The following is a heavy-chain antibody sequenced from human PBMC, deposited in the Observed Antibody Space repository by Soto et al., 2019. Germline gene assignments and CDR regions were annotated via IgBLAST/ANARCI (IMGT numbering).Heavy chain of an antibody. CDR2: IWYDGSNK. Sequence: QVQLVESGGGVVQPGRSLRLSCAASGFTFSSYGMHWVRQAPGKGLEWVAVIWYDGSNKYYADSVKGRFTISRDNSKNTLYLHMNSLRAEDTAVYYCARDKYSSWAGEADYWGQGTLVTVSS. V-gene: IGHV3-33*01. CDR3: ARDKYSSWAGEADY. J-gene: IGHJ4*02. D-gene: IGHD6-6*01. CDR1: GFTFSSYG.